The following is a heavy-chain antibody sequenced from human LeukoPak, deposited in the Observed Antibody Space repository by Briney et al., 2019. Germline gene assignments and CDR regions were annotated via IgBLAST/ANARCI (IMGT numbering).Heavy chain of an antibody. V-gene: IGHV3-33*01. CDR3: ARERRGFGGAFDP. J-gene: IGHJ5*02. CDR2: IWYDGSNK. D-gene: IGHD4-23*01. Sequence: PGRSLRLSCAASGFTFSSYSMHWVRQAPGKGLEWVAVIWYDGSNKYYADSVKGRFTISRDNSKNTLYLQMNSLRAEDTAVYYCARERRGFGGAFDPWGQGTLVTVSS. CDR1: GFTFSSYS.